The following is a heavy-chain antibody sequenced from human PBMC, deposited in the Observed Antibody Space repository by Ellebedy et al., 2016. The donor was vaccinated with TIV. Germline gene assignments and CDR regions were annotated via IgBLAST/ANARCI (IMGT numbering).Heavy chain of an antibody. J-gene: IGHJ4*02. D-gene: IGHD3-16*01. V-gene: IGHV3-30*03. CDR2: ITNDGRSK. Sequence: GESLKISCVTSGFTFSYYGMRWVRQAPGKGLEWVANITNDGRSKKYGDSVRGRFTISRDNSKSTLYLQMDSLRDDDTAVYYCAPGGTTKVKKGFGYWGQGTLVTVSS. CDR1: GFTFSYYG. CDR3: APGGTTKVKKGFGY.